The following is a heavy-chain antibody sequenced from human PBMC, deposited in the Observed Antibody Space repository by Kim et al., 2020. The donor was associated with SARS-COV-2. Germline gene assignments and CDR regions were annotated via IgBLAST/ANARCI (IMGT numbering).Heavy chain of an antibody. CDR3: AREVKTVTTWVSGRLNWFDP. CDR2: IYYSGST. Sequence: SETLSLTCTVSGGSISSSSYYWGWIRQPPGKGLEWIGSIYYSGSTYYNPSLKSRVTISVDTSKNQFSLKLSSVTAADTAVYYCAREVKTVTTWVSGRLNWFDPWGQGTLVTVSS. CDR1: GGSISSSSYY. J-gene: IGHJ5*02. D-gene: IGHD4-17*01. V-gene: IGHV4-39*07.